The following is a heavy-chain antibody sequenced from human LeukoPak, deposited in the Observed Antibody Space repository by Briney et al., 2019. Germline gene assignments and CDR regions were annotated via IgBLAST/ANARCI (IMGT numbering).Heavy chain of an antibody. CDR2: ISSSSSYI. CDR1: GFTFSSHS. J-gene: IGHJ4*02. Sequence: GGSLRLSCAASGFTFSSHSMNWVRQAPGKGLEWVSSISSSSSYIYYADSVKGRFTISRDNAKNSLYLQMNSLRAEDTAVYYCARGNAPLPFDYWGQGTLVTVSS. V-gene: IGHV3-21*01. CDR3: ARGNAPLPFDY. D-gene: IGHD2-2*01.